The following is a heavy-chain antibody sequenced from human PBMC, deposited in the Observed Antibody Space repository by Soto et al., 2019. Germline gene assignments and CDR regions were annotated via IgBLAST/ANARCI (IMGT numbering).Heavy chain of an antibody. CDR1: GFTFSSYG. CDR2: ISYDGSNK. V-gene: IGHV3-30*18. J-gene: IGHJ4*02. CDR3: AKDRPHGVSFGELMYYFDY. D-gene: IGHD3-10*01. Sequence: GGSLRLSCAASGFTFSSYGMHWVRQAPGKGLEWVAVISYDGSNKYYADSVKGRFTISRDNSKNTLYLQMNSLRAEDTAVYYCAKDRPHGVSFGELMYYFDYWGQGTLVTVSS.